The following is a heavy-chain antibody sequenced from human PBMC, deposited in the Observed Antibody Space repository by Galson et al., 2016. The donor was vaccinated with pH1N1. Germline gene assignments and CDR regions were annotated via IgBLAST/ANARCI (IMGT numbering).Heavy chain of an antibody. CDR3: ARQYDFGDDRGMAFES. Sequence: QSGAEVKKPGESLKISCKASGYSFISQWIAWVRQVPGKGLEWVGVVNPGGSTIRYSPSFQGQVTISSDKSISTAYLQWISLRASDTAMYYCARQYDFGDDRGMAFESWGHGTVVIVSS. V-gene: IGHV5-51*03. J-gene: IGHJ3*02. CDR1: GYSFISQW. CDR2: VNPGGSTI. D-gene: IGHD4-17*01.